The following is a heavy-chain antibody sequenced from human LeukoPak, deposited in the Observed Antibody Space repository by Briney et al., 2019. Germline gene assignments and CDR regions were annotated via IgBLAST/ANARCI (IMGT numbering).Heavy chain of an antibody. V-gene: IGHV4-30-4*08. D-gene: IGHD2-15*01. CDR3: ARERGIRGVVVVAATLSPLDY. J-gene: IGHJ4*02. CDR2: INHSGST. Sequence: SQTLSLTCTVSGGSISSGDYYWSWIRQPPGKGLEWIGEINHSGSTNYNPSLKSRVTISVDTSKNQFSLKLSSVTAADTAVYYCARERGIRGVVVVAATLSPLDYWGQGTLVTVSS. CDR1: GGSISSGDYY.